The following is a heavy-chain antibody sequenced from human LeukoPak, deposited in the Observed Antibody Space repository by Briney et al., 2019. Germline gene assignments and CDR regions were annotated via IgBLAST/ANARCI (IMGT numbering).Heavy chain of an antibody. CDR2: ICSGGST. J-gene: IGHJ4*02. V-gene: IGHV3-53*04. Sequence: PGGSLRLSCAASGFTVSSNYMSWVRQAPGKGLEWVSVICSGGSTYYADSVKGRFTISRHNSKNTLYLQMNSLRAEDTAVYYCARFQGYYFDYWGQGTLVTVSS. CDR1: GFTVSSNY. CDR3: ARFQGYYFDY.